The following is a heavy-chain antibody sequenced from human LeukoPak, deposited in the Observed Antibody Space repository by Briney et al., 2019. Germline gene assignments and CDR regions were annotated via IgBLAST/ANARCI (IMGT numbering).Heavy chain of an antibody. J-gene: IGHJ4*02. Sequence: PSETLSLTCAVYGGSFSGYYWSWIRQPPGKGLEWIGEINHSGSTNYNPSLKSRVTISVDTSKNQFSLKLSSVTAADTAVYYCARGLGYYYDSSGPTVFDYWGQGTLVTVSS. CDR1: GGSFSGYY. V-gene: IGHV4-34*01. D-gene: IGHD3-22*01. CDR3: ARGLGYYYDSSGPTVFDY. CDR2: INHSGST.